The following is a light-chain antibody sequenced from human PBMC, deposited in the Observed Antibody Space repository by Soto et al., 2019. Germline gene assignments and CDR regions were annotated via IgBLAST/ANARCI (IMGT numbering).Light chain of an antibody. CDR2: GTS. J-gene: IGKJ1*01. V-gene: IGKV3D-15*01. Sequence: EIVMTQSPSTLSVSPGERATLSCRARQSVGANLAWYKQTPGQATRLLMYGTSTRAAGIPARFSGSGSGTEFTLTISSLQSEDFPIYYGQQYHKWPSWTFGQGTKVEIK. CDR3: QQYHKWPSWT. CDR1: QSVGAN.